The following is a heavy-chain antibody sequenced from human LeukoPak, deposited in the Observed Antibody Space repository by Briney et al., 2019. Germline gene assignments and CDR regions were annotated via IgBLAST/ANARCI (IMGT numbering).Heavy chain of an antibody. Sequence: GGSLRLSCAASGFTFSGYPIHWVRQAPGKGLEWVSYISPSSSTIYYAASVKGRFTISRDNAKNSLYPQMNTLRDEDTAVYYCARDPEAGGFDYWGQGTLVTVSS. CDR2: ISPSSSTI. D-gene: IGHD1-26*01. V-gene: IGHV3-48*02. CDR1: GFTFSGYP. CDR3: ARDPEAGGFDY. J-gene: IGHJ4*02.